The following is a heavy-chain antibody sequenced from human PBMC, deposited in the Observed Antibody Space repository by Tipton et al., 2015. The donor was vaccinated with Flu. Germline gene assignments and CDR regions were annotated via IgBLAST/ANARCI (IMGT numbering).Heavy chain of an antibody. Sequence: LRLSCTVSGDSMRSDYFWAWIRQAPGKGLEWIGNIHYSGSPHYNPSLKSRVTITVDTSKNQFSQRLSSVTAADTAVYYCARSTYYYGSGSSDYWGQGTLVTVSS. V-gene: IGHV4-38-2*02. CDR1: GDSMRSDYF. CDR3: ARSTYYYGSGSSDY. J-gene: IGHJ4*02. CDR2: IHYSGSP. D-gene: IGHD3-10*01.